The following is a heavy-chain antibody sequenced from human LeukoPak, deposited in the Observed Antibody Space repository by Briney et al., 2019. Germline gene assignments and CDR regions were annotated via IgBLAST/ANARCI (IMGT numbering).Heavy chain of an antibody. J-gene: IGHJ4*02. CDR2: ISSSGGST. D-gene: IGHD3-22*01. CDR3: AKKANSGYYYAFDY. CDR1: GFTFSSYA. V-gene: IGHV3-23*01. Sequence: GGSLRLSCAVSGFTFSSYAMSWVRQRTGKGLEWVSAISSSGGSTYYADSVKGRFTISKDNAKHTLYMEMNSLRAEDTAVYYCAKKANSGYYYAFDYWGQGTLVTVSS.